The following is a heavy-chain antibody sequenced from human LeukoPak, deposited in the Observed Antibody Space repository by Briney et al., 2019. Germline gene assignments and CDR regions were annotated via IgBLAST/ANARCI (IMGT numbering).Heavy chain of an antibody. J-gene: IGHJ3*02. Sequence: GGSLRLSCAASGFTFNTYGMHWVRQAPGRGLEWVAVIWYDGSDKYYAESVKGRFTISRDNAKNSLYLQMNSLRAEDTAVYYCARDGILWWGTDAFDIWGQGTMVTVSS. V-gene: IGHV3-33*01. CDR3: ARDGILWWGTDAFDI. D-gene: IGHD2-21*01. CDR2: IWYDGSDK. CDR1: GFTFNTYG.